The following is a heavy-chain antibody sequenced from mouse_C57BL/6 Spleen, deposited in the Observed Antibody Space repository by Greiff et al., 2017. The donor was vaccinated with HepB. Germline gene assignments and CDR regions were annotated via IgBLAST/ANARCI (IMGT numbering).Heavy chain of an antibody. CDR1: GYSFTSYY. CDR2: IYPGSGNT. V-gene: IGHV1-66*01. CDR3: ARDWLGGDY. Sequence: QVQLQQSGPELVKPGASVKISCKASGYSFTSYYIHWVKQRPGQGLEWIGWIYPGSGNTKYNEKFTGKATLTADTASSTAYMQLSSLTSEDSAVYYCARDWLGGDYWGQGTTLTVSS. D-gene: IGHD2-2*01. J-gene: IGHJ2*01.